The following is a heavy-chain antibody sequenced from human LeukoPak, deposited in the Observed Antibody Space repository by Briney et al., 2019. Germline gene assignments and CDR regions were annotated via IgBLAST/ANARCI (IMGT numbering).Heavy chain of an antibody. J-gene: IGHJ4*02. Sequence: ASETLSFTCTVSGGSISSGGYYWSWIRQHPGKGLEWIGYIYYSGSTYYNPSLKSRVTISVDTSKNQFSLKLSSVTAADTAVYYCALRTHSSGYPFDYWGQGTLVTVSS. V-gene: IGHV4-31*03. D-gene: IGHD3-22*01. CDR2: IYYSGST. CDR3: ALRTHSSGYPFDY. CDR1: GGSISSGGYY.